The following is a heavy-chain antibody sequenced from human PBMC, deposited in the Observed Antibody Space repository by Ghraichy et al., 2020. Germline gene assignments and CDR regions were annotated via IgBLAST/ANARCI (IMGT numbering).Heavy chain of an antibody. CDR2: ISSSSSYT. CDR3: ARGSVSWGTAMGINAGY. CDR1: GFPFSDYY. V-gene: IGHV3-11*06. J-gene: IGHJ4*02. D-gene: IGHD5-18*01. Sequence: GGSLRLSCAASGFPFSDYYMSWIRQAPGKGLEWVSYISSSSSYTHYADSVKGRFTISRDNAKNSLYLQMNSLRAEDTAVYYCARGSVSWGTAMGINAGYWGQGTLVTVSS.